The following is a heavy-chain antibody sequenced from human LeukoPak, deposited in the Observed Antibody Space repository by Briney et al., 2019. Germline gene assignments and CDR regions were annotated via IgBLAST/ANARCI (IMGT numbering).Heavy chain of an antibody. CDR2: ISYDGSNK. J-gene: IGHJ4*02. D-gene: IGHD6-19*01. CDR3: AKRYASGWNFDY. Sequence: HPGRSLRLSCAASGFTFSSYGMHWVRQAPGKGLEWVAVISYDGSNKYYADSVKGRFTISRDNSKNTLYLQMNSLRAEDTAVYYCAKRYASGWNFDYWGQGTLVTVSS. CDR1: GFTFSSYG. V-gene: IGHV3-30*18.